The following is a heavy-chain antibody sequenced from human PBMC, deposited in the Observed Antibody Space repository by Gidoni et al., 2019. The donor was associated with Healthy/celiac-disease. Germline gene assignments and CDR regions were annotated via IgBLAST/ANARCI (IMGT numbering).Heavy chain of an antibody. D-gene: IGHD1-1*01. J-gene: IGHJ4*02. Sequence: QVQLQESGPGLVKPSETLSLTCTVSGGSISSYYWSWIRQPPGKGLEWIGYIYYSGSTNYNPSLKSRVTISVDTSKNQFSLKLSSVTAADTAVYYCASGTTPLDYWGQGTLVTVSS. CDR2: IYYSGST. V-gene: IGHV4-59*08. CDR3: ASGTTPLDY. CDR1: GGSISSYY.